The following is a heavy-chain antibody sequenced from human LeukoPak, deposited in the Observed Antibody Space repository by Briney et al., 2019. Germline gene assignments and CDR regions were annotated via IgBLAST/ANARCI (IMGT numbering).Heavy chain of an antibody. D-gene: IGHD1-26*01. Sequence: ASVKVSCKASGYTFTSYDINWVRQATGQRLEWMGWINAGNGNTKYSQKFQGRVTITRDTSASTAYMELSSLRSEDTAVYYCARGKVGATKDLDYWGQGTLVTVSS. CDR1: GYTFTSYD. J-gene: IGHJ4*02. CDR3: ARGKVGATKDLDY. V-gene: IGHV1-3*01. CDR2: INAGNGNT.